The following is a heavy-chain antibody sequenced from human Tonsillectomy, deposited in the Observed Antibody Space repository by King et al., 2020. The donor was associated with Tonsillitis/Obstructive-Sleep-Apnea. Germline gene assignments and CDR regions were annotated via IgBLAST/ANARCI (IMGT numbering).Heavy chain of an antibody. CDR1: GGSLSNTNFY. Sequence: QLQESGPGLVKPSETLSLTCTVSGGSLSNTNFYWGWIRQPPGKGLEWIGSIYYSGSTYYNPSLKSRPTIYVDTSKNQFSLKLSSVTATDTAVYYCARHGYYDSIGRIAYWGQGTLVTVAS. D-gene: IGHD3-22*01. CDR3: ARHGYYDSIGRIAY. CDR2: IYYSGST. J-gene: IGHJ4*02. V-gene: IGHV4-39*01.